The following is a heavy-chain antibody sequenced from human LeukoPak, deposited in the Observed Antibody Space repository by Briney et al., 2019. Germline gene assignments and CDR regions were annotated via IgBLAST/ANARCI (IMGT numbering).Heavy chain of an antibody. CDR2: ISYDGSNK. Sequence: PGRSLRLSCAASGFTFSSYGMHWVRQAPGKGLEWVAVISYDGSNKYYADSVKGRFTISRDNSKNTLYLQMNSLRSDDTAVYYCARGELRFLEWLPNYWGQGTLVTVSS. CDR3: ARGELRFLEWLPNY. J-gene: IGHJ4*02. CDR1: GFTFSSYG. V-gene: IGHV3-30*03. D-gene: IGHD3-3*01.